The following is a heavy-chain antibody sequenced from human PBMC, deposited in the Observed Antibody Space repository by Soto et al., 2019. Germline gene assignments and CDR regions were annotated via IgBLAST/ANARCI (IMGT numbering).Heavy chain of an antibody. J-gene: IGHJ6*03. CDR1: GGTFSSYT. Sequence: GASVKVSCKASGGTFSSYTISCVRQAPGQGLEWMGRIIPILGIANYAQKFQGRVTITADKSTSTAYMELSSLRSEDTAVYYCARGGSGSIYTYYYYYMDVWGKGTTVTVSS. D-gene: IGHD6-19*01. CDR3: ARGGSGSIYTYYYYYMDV. V-gene: IGHV1-69*02. CDR2: IIPILGIA.